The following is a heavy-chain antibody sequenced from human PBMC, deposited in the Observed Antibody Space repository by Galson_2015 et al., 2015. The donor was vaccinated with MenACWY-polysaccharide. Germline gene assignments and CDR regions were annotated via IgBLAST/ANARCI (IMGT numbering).Heavy chain of an antibody. CDR2: ISSGSDTA. CDR3: VKGGWADN. CDR1: GFNFSIYV. Sequence: SLRLSCAASGFNFSIYVMTWVRQAPEKGLEWVSAISSGSDTAYYTDSVKGRFTISRDNSKDTVHLQMDSLRAEDTAVYYCVKGGWADNWGQGTLVTVSS. V-gene: IGHV3-23*01. J-gene: IGHJ4*02. D-gene: IGHD1-26*01.